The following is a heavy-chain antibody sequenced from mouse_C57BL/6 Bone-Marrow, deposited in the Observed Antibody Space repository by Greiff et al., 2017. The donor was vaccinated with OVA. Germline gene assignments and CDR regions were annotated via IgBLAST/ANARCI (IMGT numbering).Heavy chain of an antibody. CDR2: ISNLAYSI. J-gene: IGHJ4*01. CDR3: AREDYGNYNAMDY. V-gene: IGHV5-15*01. Sequence: EVQVVESGGGLVQPGGSLKLSCAASGFTFSDYGMAWVRQAPRKGPEWVAFISNLAYSIYYADTVTGRFNISSENAKNTLYLEMNSLRSEDTAMYYCAREDYGNYNAMDYWGQGTSVTVSS. CDR1: GFTFSDYG. D-gene: IGHD2-1*01.